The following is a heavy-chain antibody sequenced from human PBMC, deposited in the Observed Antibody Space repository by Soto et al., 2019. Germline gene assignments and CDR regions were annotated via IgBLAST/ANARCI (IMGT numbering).Heavy chain of an antibody. V-gene: IGHV4-34*01. CDR1: GGSFSGYD. J-gene: IGHJ5*02. Sequence: SETLSLTCAVYGGSFSGYDWSWIRQPPGKGLEWIGEINHSGSTNYNPSLKSRVTISVDTSKNQFSLKLSSVTAADTAVYYCARETYIVVVPAARTDNWFDPWGQGTLVTVSS. CDR2: INHSGST. D-gene: IGHD2-2*01. CDR3: ARETYIVVVPAARTDNWFDP.